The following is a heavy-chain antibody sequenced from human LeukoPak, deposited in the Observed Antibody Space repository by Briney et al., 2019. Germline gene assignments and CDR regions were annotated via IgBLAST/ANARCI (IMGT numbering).Heavy chain of an antibody. V-gene: IGHV3-21*01. Sequence: GGSLRLSCTASGFTFSSYSMNWVRQAPGKGLEWVSSISSSSSYIYYADSVKGRFTISRDNAKNSLYLQMNSLRAEDTAVYYCARVRSSSWYYFDYWGQGTLVTVSS. CDR1: GFTFSSYS. J-gene: IGHJ4*02. CDR3: ARVRSSSWYYFDY. CDR2: ISSSSSYI. D-gene: IGHD6-13*01.